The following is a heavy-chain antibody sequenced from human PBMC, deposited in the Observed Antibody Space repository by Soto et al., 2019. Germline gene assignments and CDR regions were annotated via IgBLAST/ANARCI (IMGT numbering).Heavy chain of an antibody. CDR2: IIPMFGTA. CDR3: ASGIQLWLRRINNGYSA. J-gene: IGHJ5*02. CDR1: GGTFSTYA. V-gene: IGHV1-69*12. Sequence: QVQLVQSGAEVKKPESSVKVSCKAPGGTFSTYAISWVRQAPGQGLEWMGGIIPMFGTANYAQRFQDRVTITADESTNTVYMALSSLRSEDTAVYFCASGIQLWLRRINNGYSAWGQGTLVTVSS. D-gene: IGHD5-18*01.